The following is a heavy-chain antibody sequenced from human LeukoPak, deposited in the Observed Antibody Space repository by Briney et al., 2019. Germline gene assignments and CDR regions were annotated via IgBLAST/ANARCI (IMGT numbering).Heavy chain of an antibody. Sequence: GESLKISCKGSGYSFTSYWIGWVRQMPGKGLEWMGIIYPGDSDTRYSPSFQGQVTISADNYISTAYLQWSSLKASDTDMYYCAKHVVRVAAHYYYYMDVWGKGTTVTVSS. V-gene: IGHV5-51*01. CDR1: GYSFTSYW. CDR3: AKHVVRVAAHYYYYMDV. CDR2: IYPGDSDT. J-gene: IGHJ6*03. D-gene: IGHD2-15*01.